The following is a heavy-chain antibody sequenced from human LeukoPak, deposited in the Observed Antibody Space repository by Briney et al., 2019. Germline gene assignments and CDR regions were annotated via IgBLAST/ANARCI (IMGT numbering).Heavy chain of an antibody. Sequence: PGGSLRLSCAASGFTFSSYAMSWVRQAPGKGLEWVSVIYSGGSTYYADSVKGRFTISRDNSKNTLYLQMNSLRAEDTAVYYCARAPHVPNAFDIWGQGTMVTVSS. D-gene: IGHD6-6*01. V-gene: IGHV3-53*01. CDR1: GFTFSSYA. CDR2: IYSGGST. J-gene: IGHJ3*02. CDR3: ARAPHVPNAFDI.